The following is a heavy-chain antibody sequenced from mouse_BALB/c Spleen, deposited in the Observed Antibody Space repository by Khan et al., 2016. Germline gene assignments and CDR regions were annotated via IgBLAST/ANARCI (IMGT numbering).Heavy chain of an antibody. J-gene: IGHJ2*01. Sequence: QVQLKQSGAELARPGASVRMSCKASGYTFTSYTIHWVKQRPGQGLEWIGYINPTSGYTNYNQKFKDKATLTADKSSSTAYMQLSSLTSEDSVVYYCVRSRRMGGNYLFDYWGQGTTLTVSS. D-gene: IGHD2-1*01. CDR1: GYTFTSYT. CDR3: VRSRRMGGNYLFDY. CDR2: INPTSGYT. V-gene: IGHV1-4*01.